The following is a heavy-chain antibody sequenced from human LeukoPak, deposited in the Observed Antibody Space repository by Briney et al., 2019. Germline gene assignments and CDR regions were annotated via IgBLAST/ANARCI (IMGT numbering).Heavy chain of an antibody. J-gene: IGHJ4*02. Sequence: SETLSLTCTVSGASISSSSYYWGWVRQPPGRGLEWIGYIYYSGRTNYNPSLKSRVTISVDTSKDQFSLKLSSVTAADTAVYYCARDFRGFVLDYWGQGTLVTVSS. D-gene: IGHD3-3*01. V-gene: IGHV4-61*01. CDR2: IYYSGRT. CDR1: GASISSSSYY. CDR3: ARDFRGFVLDY.